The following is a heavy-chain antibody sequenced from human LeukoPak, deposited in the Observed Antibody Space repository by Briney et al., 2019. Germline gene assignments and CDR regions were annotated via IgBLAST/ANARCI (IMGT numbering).Heavy chain of an antibody. CDR3: ATANRFLEWLLWCY. Sequence: ASVKVSCKASGGTFSSYAISWVRQAPGQGLEWMGGIIPIFGTANYAQKFQGRVTITADESTSTAYMELSSLRSEDTAVYYCATANRFLEWLLWCYWGQGTLVTVSS. CDR2: IIPIFGTA. J-gene: IGHJ4*02. D-gene: IGHD3-3*01. V-gene: IGHV1-69*01. CDR1: GGTFSSYA.